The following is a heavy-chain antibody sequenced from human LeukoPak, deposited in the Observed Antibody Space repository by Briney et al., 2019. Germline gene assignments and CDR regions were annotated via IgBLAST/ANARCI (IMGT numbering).Heavy chain of an antibody. J-gene: IGHJ3*02. CDR2: ISGGGGGT. CDR1: GITFRSFA. V-gene: IGHV3-23*01. Sequence: GGSLRLSCAASGITFRSFAMSWLRQGPGEGLEWVSAISGGGGGTYYADSVKGRFTISRDNSRNTLYLQMNSLRAEDTAVYYCAKEFTGWAFDIWGQGTMVTVSS. CDR3: AKEFTGWAFDI.